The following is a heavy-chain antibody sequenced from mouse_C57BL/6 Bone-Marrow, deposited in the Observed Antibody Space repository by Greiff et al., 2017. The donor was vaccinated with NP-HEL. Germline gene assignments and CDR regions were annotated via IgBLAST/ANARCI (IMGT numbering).Heavy chain of an antibody. Sequence: EVQRVESGAELVRPGASVKLSCTASGFNIKDDYMHWVKQRPEQGLEWIGWIDTENGDPESASKFQGKATITADTSSNTAYLHLSSLTSEDTAVYYCTTYCSSPHYVDYWGQGTTLTVSS. CDR2: IDTENGDP. J-gene: IGHJ2*01. D-gene: IGHD1-1*01. V-gene: IGHV14-4*01. CDR1: GFNIKDDY. CDR3: TTYCSSPHYVDY.